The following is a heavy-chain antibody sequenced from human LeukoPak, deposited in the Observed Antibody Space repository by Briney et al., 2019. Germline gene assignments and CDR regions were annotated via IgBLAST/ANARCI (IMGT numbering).Heavy chain of an antibody. CDR3: ARDPYSGAYYEGYYYYYMDV. D-gene: IGHD1-26*01. J-gene: IGHJ6*03. CDR1: GFTFSNYN. Sequence: GGSLRLSCAAPGFTFSNYNMNWVRQAPGKGLEWISSITSSSSYKFYADSVKGRFTIPRDNAKNSLYLQMNSLRAEDTAVYYCARDPYSGAYYEGYYYYYMDVWGKGTTVTVSS. V-gene: IGHV3-21*01. CDR2: ITSSSSYK.